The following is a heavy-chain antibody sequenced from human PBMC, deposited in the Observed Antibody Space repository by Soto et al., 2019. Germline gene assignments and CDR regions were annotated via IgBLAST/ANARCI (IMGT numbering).Heavy chain of an antibody. CDR1: GGSISSGGYS. Sequence: QLQLQESGSGLVKPSQTLSLTCAVSGGSISSGGYSWSWIRQPPGKGLEWIGYIYHGSTYYNPSLKSRDPISVDRSKTQCSLKLSSVPAADTAVYSCARAGGLGAVAVDYWGQGTLVTVSS. J-gene: IGHJ4*02. D-gene: IGHD6-19*01. CDR3: ARAGGLGAVAVDY. CDR2: IYHGST. V-gene: IGHV4-30-2*01.